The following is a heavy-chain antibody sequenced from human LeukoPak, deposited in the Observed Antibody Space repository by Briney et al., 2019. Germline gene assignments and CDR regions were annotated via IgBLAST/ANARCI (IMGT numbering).Heavy chain of an antibody. V-gene: IGHV4-59*01. Sequence: PSETLSLTCTVSGGSISSYYWSWIRQPPGKGLEGIGYMYYSGSNNYNPSLKSRVTISVDKSKKQFSLKLSSVTAADTAVYYCARVAVATRLGYFDYWGQGTLVTVSS. J-gene: IGHJ4*02. D-gene: IGHD5-12*01. CDR2: MYYSGSN. CDR1: GGSISSYY. CDR3: ARVAVATRLGYFDY.